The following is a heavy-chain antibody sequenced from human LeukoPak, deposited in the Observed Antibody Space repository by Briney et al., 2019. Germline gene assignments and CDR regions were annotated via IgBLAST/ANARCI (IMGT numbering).Heavy chain of an antibody. CDR2: IIPIFGTA. Sequence: SVKVSCKASGGTFSSYAISWVRQAPGQGLEWMGGIIPIFGTANYAQKFQGRVTITADESTSTAYMELSSLRFEDTAVYYCARTYYYDSSGYEFDYWGQGTLVTVSS. J-gene: IGHJ4*02. D-gene: IGHD3-22*01. CDR3: ARTYYYDSSGYEFDY. CDR1: GGTFSSYA. V-gene: IGHV1-69*13.